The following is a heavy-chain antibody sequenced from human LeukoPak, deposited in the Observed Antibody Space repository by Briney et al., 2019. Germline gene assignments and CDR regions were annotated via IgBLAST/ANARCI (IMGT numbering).Heavy chain of an antibody. Sequence: SETLSLTCAVYGGSFSTYYWSWIRQPPGKGLEWIGEINHSGSTNYNPSLKSRVTTSVDTSKNQFSLKLSSVTAADTAVYYCARGTYDSSGYYYVHYFDYWGQGTLVTVSS. V-gene: IGHV4-34*01. CDR1: GGSFSTYY. CDR2: INHSGST. J-gene: IGHJ4*02. CDR3: ARGTYDSSGYYYVHYFDY. D-gene: IGHD3-22*01.